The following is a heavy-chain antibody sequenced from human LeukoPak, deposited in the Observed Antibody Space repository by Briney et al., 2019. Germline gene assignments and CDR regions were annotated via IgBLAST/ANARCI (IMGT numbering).Heavy chain of an antibody. CDR3: AKDNRRHYTSGPNPDSLH. CDR1: GFIFNNYA. V-gene: IGHV3-9*01. CDR2: ISWNSGSI. Sequence: GGSLRLSCAGSGFIFNNYAMHWVRQPPGKGLKWVSGISWNSGSIDYADSVKGRFTISRDNAKNSLYLQMNSLRVEDTAFYYCAKDNRRHYTSGPNPDSLHWGQGALVTVSS. J-gene: IGHJ4*02. D-gene: IGHD6-19*01.